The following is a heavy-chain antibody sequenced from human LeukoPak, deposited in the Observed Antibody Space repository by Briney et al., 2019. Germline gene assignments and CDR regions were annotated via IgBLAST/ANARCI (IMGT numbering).Heavy chain of an antibody. CDR1: GFTFSSYS. J-gene: IGHJ5*02. Sequence: GGSLRLSCAASGFTFSSYSMNWVRQAPGKGLEWVSSISSSSSYIYYADSVKGRFTISRDNAKNSLYLQMNSLRAEDTAVYYCARAPPVLLWFGEEAYNWFDPWGQGTLVTVSS. CDR3: ARAPPVLLWFGEEAYNWFDP. V-gene: IGHV3-21*04. CDR2: ISSSSSYI. D-gene: IGHD3-10*01.